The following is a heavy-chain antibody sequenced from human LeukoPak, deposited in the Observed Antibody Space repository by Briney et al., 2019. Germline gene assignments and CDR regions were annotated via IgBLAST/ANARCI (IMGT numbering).Heavy chain of an antibody. V-gene: IGHV4-61*02. Sequence: SETLSLTCTVSGGSISSGSYYWSWIRQPAGKGLERIGRIYTSGSTNYNPSLKSRVTISVDTSKNQFSLKLSSVTAADTAVYYCARGAIVLMVYTGYYMDVWAKGTPVTVSS. CDR3: ARGAIVLMVYTGYYMDV. CDR2: IYTSGST. J-gene: IGHJ6*03. CDR1: GGSISSGSYY. D-gene: IGHD2-8*01.